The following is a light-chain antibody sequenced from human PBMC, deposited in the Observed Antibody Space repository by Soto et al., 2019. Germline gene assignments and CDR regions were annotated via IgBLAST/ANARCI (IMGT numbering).Light chain of an antibody. Sequence: IVMTQSPATLSVSPGARVPTSCRARQSVTNTLAWYQHQPGQAPRLLISYASRGATGIPARFSGSGSGTDFTLTIDSLQSEDFAVYYCQQYYTWPVTFGGGTKVDIK. CDR3: QQYYTWPVT. J-gene: IGKJ4*01. CDR2: YAS. CDR1: QSVTNT. V-gene: IGKV3-15*01.